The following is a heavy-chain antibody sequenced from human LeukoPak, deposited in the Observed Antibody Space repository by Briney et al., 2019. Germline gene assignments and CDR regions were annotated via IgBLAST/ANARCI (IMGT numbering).Heavy chain of an antibody. Sequence: SETLSLTCSVSGGSISSSAYYWGWIRQPPGKGLEWIGNIYYSGSTYYNPSLKSRVTISLNTSKNQFSLELISVTAADTAVYYCASVRRGFGESSKYYAYYYMGVWGKGTTVTISS. CDR1: GGSISSSAYY. CDR3: ASVRRGFGESSKYYAYYYMGV. V-gene: IGHV4-39*01. D-gene: IGHD3-10*01. J-gene: IGHJ6*03. CDR2: IYYSGST.